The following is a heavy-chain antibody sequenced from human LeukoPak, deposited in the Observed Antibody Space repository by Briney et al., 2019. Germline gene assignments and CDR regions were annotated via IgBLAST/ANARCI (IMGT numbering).Heavy chain of an antibody. CDR2: IYYSGST. CDR1: GGSISSRHW. Sequence: PSENLSLTCVVSGGSISSRHWWRWVRQPPGKGLEWIGEIYYSGSTNYNPSVKSRVTISVDKSKNQFSLKLSSVTAADTAVYYCARKHGSGNWGAFDIGGQGTMVTVSS. CDR3: ARKHGSGNWGAFDI. J-gene: IGHJ3*02. D-gene: IGHD3-10*01. V-gene: IGHV4/OR15-8*01.